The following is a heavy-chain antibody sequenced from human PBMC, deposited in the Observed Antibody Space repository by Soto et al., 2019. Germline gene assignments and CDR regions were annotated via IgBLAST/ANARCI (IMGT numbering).Heavy chain of an antibody. Sequence: EVQLVESGGGLIQPGGSLRLSCVASGLTVSHNYMAWVRQAPEMGLEWVSILYTEGTTYYADSVKGRFTISRDSSKNTLFLQMDSVRAEDTGVYYCVRPRPSGENYGMDVWGQGTTVTVSS. J-gene: IGHJ6*02. D-gene: IGHD3-16*01. CDR2: LYTEGTT. CDR3: VRPRPSGENYGMDV. V-gene: IGHV3-53*01. CDR1: GLTVSHNY.